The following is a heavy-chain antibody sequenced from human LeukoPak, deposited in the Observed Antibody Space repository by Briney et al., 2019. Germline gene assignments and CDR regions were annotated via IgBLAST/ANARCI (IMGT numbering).Heavy chain of an antibody. CDR2: IYTSGST. D-gene: IGHD6-19*01. CDR3: ARDSGSGWYGAAFDI. J-gene: IGHJ3*02. CDR1: GGSISSYY. Sequence: PSETLSLTCTVSGGSISSYYWSWIRQPAGKGLEWIGRIYTSGSTNYNPSLKSRVTMSVDTSKNQFSLKLSSVTAADTAVYCCARDSGSGWYGAAFDIWGQGTMVTVSS. V-gene: IGHV4-4*07.